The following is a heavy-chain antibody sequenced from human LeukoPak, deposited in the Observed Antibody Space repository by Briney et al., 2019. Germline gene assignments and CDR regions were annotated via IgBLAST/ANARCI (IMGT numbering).Heavy chain of an antibody. J-gene: IGHJ4*02. Sequence: GGSLRLSCAASGFTFSDYYMSWIRQAPGKGLVWVSRINSDGSSTSYADSVKGRFTISRDNAKNTLYLQMNSLRAEDTAVYYCARDFIYSSSFDYWGQGTLVTVSS. CDR2: INSDGSST. CDR3: ARDFIYSSSFDY. CDR1: GFTFSDYY. V-gene: IGHV3-74*01. D-gene: IGHD6-13*01.